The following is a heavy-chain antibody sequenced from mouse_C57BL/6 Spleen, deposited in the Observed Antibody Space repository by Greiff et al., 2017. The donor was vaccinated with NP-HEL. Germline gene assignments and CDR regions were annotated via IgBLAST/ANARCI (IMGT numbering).Heavy chain of an antibody. J-gene: IGHJ2*01. Sequence: EVKLMESGGGLVKPGGSLKLSCAASGFTFSSYAMSWVRQTPEKRLEWVATISDGGSYTYYPDNVKGRFTISRDNAKNNLYLQMSHLKSEDTARYYCARHSIVPRDYLDYWGQGTTLTVAS. CDR3: ARHSIVPRDYLDY. CDR1: GFTFSSYA. D-gene: IGHD2-10*02. V-gene: IGHV5-4*03. CDR2: ISDGGSYT.